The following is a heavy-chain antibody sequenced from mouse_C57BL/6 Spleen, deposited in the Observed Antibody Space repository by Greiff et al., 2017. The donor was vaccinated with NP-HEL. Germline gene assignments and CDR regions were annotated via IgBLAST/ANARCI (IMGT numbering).Heavy chain of an antibody. V-gene: IGHV1-15*01. CDR1: GYTFTDYE. J-gene: IGHJ2*01. Sequence: VQLQQSGAELVRPGASVTLSCKASGYTFTDYEMHWVKQTPVHGLEWIGAIDPETGGTAYNQKFKGTAILTADKSSSTAYMELRSLTSGDSAVYYCTRGGRGFDYWGQGTTRTVSS. CDR3: TRGGRGFDY. CDR2: IDPETGGT.